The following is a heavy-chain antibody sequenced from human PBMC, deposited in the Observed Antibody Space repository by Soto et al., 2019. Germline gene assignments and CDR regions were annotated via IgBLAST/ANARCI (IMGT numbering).Heavy chain of an antibody. Sequence: EVPLLESGGGLVQPGGSLRLSCAASGFTFSSYAMSWVRQAPGKGLEWVSSISGRGGSTYYADSVKGRFTISRDNAKNTLYRQINSLRAEDTAVYYCAKGKYGSGTYDNYFDYWGQGTLVTVSS. J-gene: IGHJ4*02. CDR1: GFTFSSYA. D-gene: IGHD3-10*01. CDR2: ISGRGGST. V-gene: IGHV3-23*01. CDR3: AKGKYGSGTYDNYFDY.